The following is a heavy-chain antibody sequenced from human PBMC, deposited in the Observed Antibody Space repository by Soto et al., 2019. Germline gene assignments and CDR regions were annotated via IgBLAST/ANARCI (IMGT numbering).Heavy chain of an antibody. J-gene: IGHJ4*02. V-gene: IGHV3-33*01. D-gene: IGHD3-3*01. CDR3: ARDRRFLEWLDY. Sequence: QMPLVESGGGVVQPGRSLTLSCVASGFTFTSYGIHWVRQAPGKGLEWVAVIWYDGSNKYYGDSVKGRFSISRDNSKNTVYLQMNSLRAEDTAVYYCARDRRFLEWLDYWGQGTLVSVSS. CDR2: IWYDGSNK. CDR1: GFTFTSYG.